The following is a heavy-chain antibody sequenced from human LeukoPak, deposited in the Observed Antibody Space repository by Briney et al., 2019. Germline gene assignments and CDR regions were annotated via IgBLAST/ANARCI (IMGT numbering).Heavy chain of an antibody. V-gene: IGHV4-61*02. CDR2: IYTSGST. D-gene: IGHD6-13*01. CDR1: GGSISSGSYY. Sequence: SQTLSLTCTVSGGSISSGSYYWSWIRQPAGKGLEWIGRIYTSGSTNYNPSLKSRVTISVDTSKNQFSLKLSSVTAADTAVYYCASLYSSSWRVIDYWGQGTLVTVSS. CDR3: ASLYSSSWRVIDY. J-gene: IGHJ4*02.